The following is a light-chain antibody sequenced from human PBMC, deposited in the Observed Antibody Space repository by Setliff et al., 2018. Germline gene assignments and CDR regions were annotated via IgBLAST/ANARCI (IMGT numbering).Light chain of an antibody. V-gene: IGLV2-23*02. J-gene: IGLJ1*01. CDR3: CSYGGSNNYV. CDR2: EVS. CDR1: SSDVGSYNL. Sequence: QSVLTQPAPVSGSPGQSITISCTGTSSDVGSYNLVSWYQQHPGKAPKLMIYEVSKRPSGVSNRFSGSKSGNTASLTISGLQAEDEADYYCCSYGGSNNYVFGTGTKVTVL.